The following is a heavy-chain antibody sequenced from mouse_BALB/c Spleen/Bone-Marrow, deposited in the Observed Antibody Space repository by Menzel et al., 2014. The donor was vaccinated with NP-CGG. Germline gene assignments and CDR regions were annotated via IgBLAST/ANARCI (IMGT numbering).Heavy chain of an antibody. Sequence: QVQLQQSGAELVKPGASVRLSCKASGYTFTNYYMYWVKQRPGQGLEWIGEINPSNGGTNFNEKFKSKATLTVDKSSNTTYMQLSSLTSEDSAVYYCTRSGNYLFAYWGQGTLVPVSA. D-gene: IGHD2-1*01. CDR1: GYTFTNYY. V-gene: IGHV1S81*02. CDR2: INPSNGGT. J-gene: IGHJ3*01. CDR3: TRSGNYLFAY.